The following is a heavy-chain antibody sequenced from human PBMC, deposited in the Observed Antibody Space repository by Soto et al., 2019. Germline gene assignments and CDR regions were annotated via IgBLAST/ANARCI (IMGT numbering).Heavy chain of an antibody. CDR2: IYTSGST. V-gene: IGHV4-4*07. CDR1: GGSISSYY. Sequence: QVQLQESGPGLVKPSETLSLTCTVSGGSISSYYWSWIRQPAGKGLEWIGRIYTSGSTNYNPSLKSRVTMSLDTAKNQCSLKLSSVTAADTAVYYCARDRTYDFWSGQEGYFDYWGQGTLVTVSS. CDR3: ARDRTYDFWSGQEGYFDY. J-gene: IGHJ4*02. D-gene: IGHD3-3*01.